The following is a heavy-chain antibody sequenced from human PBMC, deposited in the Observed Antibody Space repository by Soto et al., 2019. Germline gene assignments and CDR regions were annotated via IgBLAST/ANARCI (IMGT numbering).Heavy chain of an antibody. CDR2: IYYSGST. Sequence: SVPQCLTYTFPCGYIISYYWSFISQPPGKGLEWIGYIYYSGSTNYNPSLKSRVTISVDTSKNQFSLKLSSVTAADTAVYYCASAWAAAGNFDYWGQGTLVTVSS. J-gene: IGHJ4*02. CDR3: ASAWAAAGNFDY. V-gene: IGHV4-59*01. D-gene: IGHD6-13*01. CDR1: CGYIISYY.